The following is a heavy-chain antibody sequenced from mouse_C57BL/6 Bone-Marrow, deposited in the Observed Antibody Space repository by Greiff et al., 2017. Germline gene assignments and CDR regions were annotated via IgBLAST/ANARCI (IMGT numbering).Heavy chain of an antibody. J-gene: IGHJ2*01. CDR3: ARSVVATDYFYY. CDR1: GFTFSSYA. CDR2: ISDGGSYT. V-gene: IGHV5-4*01. Sequence: EVHLVESGGGLVKPGGSLKLSCAASGFTFSSYAMSWVRQTPEKRLEWVATISDGGSYTYYPDNVKGRFTISRDNAKNNLYLQMSHLKSEDTAMYYCARSVVATDYFYYGGQGTTLTVSS. D-gene: IGHD1-1*01.